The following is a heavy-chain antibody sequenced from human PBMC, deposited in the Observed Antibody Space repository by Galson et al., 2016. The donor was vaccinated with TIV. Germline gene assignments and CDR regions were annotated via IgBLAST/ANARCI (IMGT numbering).Heavy chain of an antibody. CDR1: GYIFANYG. CDR3: ARDRATLTFIPVADYFYGLDI. J-gene: IGHJ6*02. D-gene: IGHD6-19*01. CDR2: ISAYNGET. Sequence: SVKVSCKASGYIFANYGITWVRQAPGQGLEWMGWISAYNGETDYAQRVQDRVAMTIDTSASTAYIELRSLRSDDSAVYFCARDRATLTFIPVADYFYGLDIWGQGTTVTVSS. V-gene: IGHV1-18*04.